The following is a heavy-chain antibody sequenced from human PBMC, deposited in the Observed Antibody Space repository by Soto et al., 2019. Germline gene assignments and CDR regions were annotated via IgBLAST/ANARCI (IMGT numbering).Heavy chain of an antibody. J-gene: IGHJ1*01. V-gene: IGHV3-33*01. CDR3: ARAGVEEAIQVGYLKX. CDR2: ICYDGSTE. Sequence: GGSLRLSCAASGFTFSRYGMHWVRQAPGKGLEWVAFICYDGSTELYEDSVKVRVTISRDNSKNTLYLQMNSLRDEDTAVYYCARAGVEEAIQVGYLKXWGQGSLVTVSX. D-gene: IGHD2-8*01. CDR1: GFTFSRYG.